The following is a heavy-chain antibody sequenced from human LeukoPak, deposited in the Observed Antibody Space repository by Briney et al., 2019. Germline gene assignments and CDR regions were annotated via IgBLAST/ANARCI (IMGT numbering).Heavy chain of an antibody. CDR2: ISYDGSEK. D-gene: IGHD5-12*01. J-gene: IGHJ4*02. V-gene: IGHV3-30*03. CDR3: TTKVIRGNSGDNYAD. Sequence: GGAVRLSCAGSGGTFSSYRMHGVGQARGRGLDGVALISYDGSEKLYGDAVSGRFTISRDDSKHTLYLQMNSLRAEDTAVYHCTTKVIRGNSGDNYADWGQGTLVTVSS. CDR1: GGTFSSYR.